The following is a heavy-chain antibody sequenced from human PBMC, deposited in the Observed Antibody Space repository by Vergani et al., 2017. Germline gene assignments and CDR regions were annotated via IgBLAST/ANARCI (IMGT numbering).Heavy chain of an antibody. CDR2: ISGSGVSA. D-gene: IGHD3-10*01. J-gene: IGHJ4*02. Sequence: EVQLLESGGGLVQPGGSLRLTCAASELTFSNYAMNWVRQAPGKGLEWVSGISGSGVSAYYTDSVKGRFTISRDNSKNMLFLQMNNLRTEDTAIYYCAKQYFVSGNYLFDYWGQGTLVTVS. V-gene: IGHV3-23*01. CDR1: ELTFSNYA. CDR3: AKQYFVSGNYLFDY.